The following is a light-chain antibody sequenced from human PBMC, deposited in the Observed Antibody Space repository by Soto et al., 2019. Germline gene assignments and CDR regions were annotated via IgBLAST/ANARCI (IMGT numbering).Light chain of an antibody. CDR1: QSVSSSY. Sequence: DIVFTRARGTLNKPPGERATLSCRASQSVSSSYLAWYQQKPGQAPRLLIYGASSRATGIPDRFSGSGSGTDFSLTISRLVHEDFMVYYCRQQSGSPCTFGLG. V-gene: IGKV3-20*01. J-gene: IGKJ3*01. CDR3: RQQSGSPCT. CDR2: GAS.